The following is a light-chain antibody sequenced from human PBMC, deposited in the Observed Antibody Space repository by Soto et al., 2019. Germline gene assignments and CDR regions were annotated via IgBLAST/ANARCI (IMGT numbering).Light chain of an antibody. CDR3: QQSGSSPPT. CDR1: PSVSSKF. J-gene: IGKJ1*01. Sequence: EIVLTQSPGTLSLSPGERAALSCRASPSVSSKFLAWYQQKPGQAPRLLIYAASNRATGIPDRFSGSGSGTDFTLTISRLEPEDFAVYYCQQSGSSPPTFGQGTKVDIK. V-gene: IGKV3-20*01. CDR2: AAS.